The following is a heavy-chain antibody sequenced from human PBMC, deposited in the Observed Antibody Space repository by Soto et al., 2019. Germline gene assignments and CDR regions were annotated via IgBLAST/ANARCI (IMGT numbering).Heavy chain of an antibody. D-gene: IGHD6-6*01. CDR2: ITRDGYNK. CDR3: TKSSGGSSSVGMDY. J-gene: IGHJ4*02. Sequence: SLRLSCAGSGFIFKNYALNWVRQAPGKGLEWVASITRDGYNKYYADSVKGRFTISRDNXXXXLXLXIXAXTXEDSXVYYCTKSSGGSSSVGMDYWGQGTRVTVSS. CDR1: GFIFKNYA. V-gene: IGHV3-30*04.